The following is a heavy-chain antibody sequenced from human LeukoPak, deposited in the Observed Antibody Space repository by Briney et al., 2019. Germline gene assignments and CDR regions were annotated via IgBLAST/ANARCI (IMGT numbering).Heavy chain of an antibody. V-gene: IGHV1-8*01. CDR3: ARGHRLYSSSRSSIPFDI. D-gene: IGHD6-13*01. CDR1: GYIFTDYD. J-gene: IGHJ3*02. CDR2: TNPISGYT. Sequence: ASVKVSCKASGYIFTDYDINWVRQATGQGLKWMGWTNPISGYTGSAQKFQGRVTMTRDTSISTAYLELSSLRSDDTAVYYCARGHRLYSSSRSSIPFDIWGQGTMVTVSS.